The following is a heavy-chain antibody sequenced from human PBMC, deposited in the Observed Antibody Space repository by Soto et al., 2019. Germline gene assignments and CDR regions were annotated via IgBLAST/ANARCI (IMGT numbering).Heavy chain of an antibody. V-gene: IGHV4-34*01. CDR1: GGSFSGYY. J-gene: IGHJ4*02. CDR2: INHSGST. CDR3: ARGGNHDFGYYVKGLLFDY. Sequence: VQLQQWGAGLLKPSETLSLTCAVYGGSFSGYYWSWIRQPPGKGLEWIGAINHSGSTNYNPSLKSSVTISVDTSKNQFSLKLSSVTAADTAVYYCARGGNHDFGYYVKGLLFDYWGQGTLVTVSS. D-gene: IGHD4-17*01.